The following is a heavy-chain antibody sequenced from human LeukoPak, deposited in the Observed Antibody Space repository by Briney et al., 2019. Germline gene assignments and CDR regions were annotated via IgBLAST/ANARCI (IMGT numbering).Heavy chain of an antibody. CDR2: ISAYNGNT. D-gene: IGHD4-17*01. Sequence: ASVKVSCKPSGYTFTSYGISWVRHAPGQGLEWMGWISAYNGNTNYAQKLQGRVTMTTDTSTSTAYMELRSLRSDDTAVYYCARDGGDYNYYYYMDVWGKGTTVTVSS. J-gene: IGHJ6*03. CDR1: GYTFTSYG. V-gene: IGHV1-18*01. CDR3: ARDGGDYNYYYYMDV.